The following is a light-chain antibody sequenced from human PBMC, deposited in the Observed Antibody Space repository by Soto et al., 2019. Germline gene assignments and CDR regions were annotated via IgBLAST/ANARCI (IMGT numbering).Light chain of an antibody. Sequence: EIVMTQSPATLSVSPGERATLSCRASQSVSSNLAWYQQKPGQAPRLLIYGASPRATGIPDRFSGSGSGTEFILTISGLQSVAFAVYYCQQYNNWSFTFGPGTNVDIK. J-gene: IGKJ3*01. CDR3: QQYNNWSFT. V-gene: IGKV3-15*01. CDR2: GAS. CDR1: QSVSSN.